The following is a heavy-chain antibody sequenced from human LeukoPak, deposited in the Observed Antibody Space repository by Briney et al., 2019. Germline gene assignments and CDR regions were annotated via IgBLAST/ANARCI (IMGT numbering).Heavy chain of an antibody. D-gene: IGHD3-16*01. CDR2: IRNDGSNK. J-gene: IGHJ4*02. V-gene: IGHV3-33*01. Sequence: GMSLRLSCAASGFTFNVYGIHWVRQAPGKGLEWVAVIRNDGSNKYYADSVKGRFTISRDNSKDTLYLQMNSLRVEDTAVYYCARAVGPFDYWGQGTLVTVSS. CDR3: ARAVGPFDY. CDR1: GFTFNVYG.